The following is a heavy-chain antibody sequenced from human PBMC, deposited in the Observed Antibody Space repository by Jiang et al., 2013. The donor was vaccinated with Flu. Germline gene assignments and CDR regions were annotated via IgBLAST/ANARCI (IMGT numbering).Heavy chain of an antibody. CDR1: GDSVSSNSAA. V-gene: IGHV6-1*01. CDR3: VRGAPRLFDY. Sequence: SQTLSLTCGPVSGDSVSSNSAAWNWIRQSPSRGLEWLGRTYYRSKWYTNYAISVEGRITINPDTSKNQLSLQLNSVTPEDTAVYYCVRGAPRLFDYWGQGILVTVSS. J-gene: IGHJ4*02. CDR2: TYYRSKWYT.